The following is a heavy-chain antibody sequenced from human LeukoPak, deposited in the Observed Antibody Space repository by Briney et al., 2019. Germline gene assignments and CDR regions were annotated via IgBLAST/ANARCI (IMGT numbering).Heavy chain of an antibody. Sequence: NSSETLSLTCTVSGYSISSGYYWGWIRQPPGKGLEWIGSIYHSGSTYYNPSLKSRVTISVDTSKNQFSLKLSSVTAADTAVYYCARLGSDYYGSGSYYPWGQGTLVTVSS. CDR1: GYSISSGYY. CDR2: IYHSGST. J-gene: IGHJ4*02. V-gene: IGHV4-38-2*02. CDR3: ARLGSDYYGSGSYYP. D-gene: IGHD3-10*01.